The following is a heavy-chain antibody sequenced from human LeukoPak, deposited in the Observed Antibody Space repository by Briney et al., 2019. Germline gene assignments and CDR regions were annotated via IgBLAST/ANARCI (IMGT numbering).Heavy chain of an antibody. CDR3: ARGPSTGLDY. Sequence: GGPLRLSCAASRFTFSSYSMNWVRQAPGKGLEWVSYISSSSSSIYYADSVKGRFTISRDNAKNSLYLQMNSLRDEDTAVYYCARGPSTGLDYWGQGTLVTVSS. D-gene: IGHD2-8*02. CDR2: ISSSSSSI. CDR1: RFTFSSYS. J-gene: IGHJ4*02. V-gene: IGHV3-48*02.